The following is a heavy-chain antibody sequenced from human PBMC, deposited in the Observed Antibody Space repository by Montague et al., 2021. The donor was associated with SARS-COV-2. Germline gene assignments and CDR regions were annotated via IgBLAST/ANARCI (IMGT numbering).Heavy chain of an antibody. Sequence: SETLSLTCTVSGGSISSSSYYWGWIRQPPGKGLEWIGSIYYSGSTYYNPFLKSRVTISVDTSKNQFSLKLSSVTAADTAAYYCARHERQWLRLYPYYFDYWGQGTLVTVSS. CDR3: ARHERQWLRLYPYYFDY. J-gene: IGHJ4*02. CDR2: IYYSGST. D-gene: IGHD5-12*01. CDR1: GGSISSSSYY. V-gene: IGHV4-39*01.